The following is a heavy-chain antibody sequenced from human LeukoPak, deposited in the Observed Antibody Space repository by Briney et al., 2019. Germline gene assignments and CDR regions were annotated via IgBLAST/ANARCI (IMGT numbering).Heavy chain of an antibody. J-gene: IGHJ4*02. CDR3: ASPRGGYFDY. CDR1: GFTFSSYS. CDR2: ISSSSSYI. V-gene: IGHV3-21*01. Sequence: GGSLRLSCAASGFTFSSYSMNWVRQAPGKGLEWVSSISSSSSYIYYADSVKGRSTISRDNAKNSLYLQMNSLRAEDTAVYYCASPRGGYFDYWGQGTLVTVSS. D-gene: IGHD3-10*01.